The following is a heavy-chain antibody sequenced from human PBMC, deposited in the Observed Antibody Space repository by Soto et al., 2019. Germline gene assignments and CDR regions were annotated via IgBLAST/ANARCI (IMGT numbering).Heavy chain of an antibody. CDR3: AKIRNYCTSTTCPPYYDPMDV. J-gene: IGHJ6*02. CDR1: GFTFTSYG. CDR2: ISYDGSNK. D-gene: IGHD2-2*01. V-gene: IGHV3-30*18. Sequence: GGSLRLSCADSGFTFTSYGMHWVRQAPGKGLEWVSVISYDGSNKYYADSVKGRFTISRDNSKNTLYLDMTSLRGEDTAVYYCAKIRNYCTSTTCPPYYDPMDVWGQGTTVTVSS.